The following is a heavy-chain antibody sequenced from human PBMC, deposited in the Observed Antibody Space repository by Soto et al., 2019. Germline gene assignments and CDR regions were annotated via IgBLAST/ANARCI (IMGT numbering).Heavy chain of an antibody. D-gene: IGHD4-4*01. V-gene: IGHV5-10-1*01. CDR1: GYSYTSYW. J-gene: IGHJ5*02. Sequence: RGESLKISCKGSGYSYTSYWITWVRQMPGRGLEWMGRIDPSDSYTNYSPSFQGHVTISADKSISTAYLQWSSLKASDTAMYYCARHPSTYSNYPGGWFDPWGQGTLVTVSS. CDR2: IDPSDSYT. CDR3: ARHPSTYSNYPGGWFDP.